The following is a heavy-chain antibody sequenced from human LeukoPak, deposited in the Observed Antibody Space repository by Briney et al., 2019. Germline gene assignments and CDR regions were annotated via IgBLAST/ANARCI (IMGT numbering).Heavy chain of an antibody. CDR1: SDSISTSNYY. D-gene: IGHD3-16*01. CDR3: ARETSQKGAHYMDV. V-gene: IGHV4-39*07. Sequence: KTSETLSLTCTVSSDSISTSNYYWGWVRQPPGKALEWIGNIFYSGSTYYSPSLKSRVTISLDTSRNQFSLKLSSVTAADTAVYYCARETSQKGAHYMDVWGKGTTVTISS. J-gene: IGHJ6*03. CDR2: IFYSGST.